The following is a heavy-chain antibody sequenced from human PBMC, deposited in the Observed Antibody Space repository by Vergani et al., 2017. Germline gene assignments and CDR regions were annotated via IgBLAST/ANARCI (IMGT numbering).Heavy chain of an antibody. CDR2: VYWNDDE. V-gene: IGHV2-5*01. Sequence: QITLRESGPTLVKPTQTLTLTCTFSGFSLTTGGEGVGWIRQPPGRALEWLAFVYWNDDERYSTSLKSRVTITKDTSKNEVILTMATMDPVDTATYYCVHRLGYFDWYGAFDVWGQGTMVTVSS. J-gene: IGHJ3*01. CDR1: GFSLTTGGEG. CDR3: VHRLGYFDWYGAFDV. D-gene: IGHD3-9*01.